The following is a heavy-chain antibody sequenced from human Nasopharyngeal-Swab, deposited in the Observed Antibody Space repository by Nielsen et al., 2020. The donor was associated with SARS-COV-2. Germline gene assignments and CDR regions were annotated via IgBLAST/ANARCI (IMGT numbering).Heavy chain of an antibody. CDR1: GFAFSAYT. CDR2: ISGSGSSR. J-gene: IGHJ4*02. Sequence: GGSLRLSCAAYGFAFSAYTMNWVRQAPGKGLEWVSSISGSGSSRYYAASLKGRFTIPRDNAHNSLFLQINSLTAEDTAFYFCVRGDRRDYWGLGTLVTVSS. V-gene: IGHV3-21*01. CDR3: VRGDRRDY.